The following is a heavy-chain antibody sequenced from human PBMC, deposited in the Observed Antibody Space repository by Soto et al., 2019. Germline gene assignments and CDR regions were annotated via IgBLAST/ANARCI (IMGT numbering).Heavy chain of an antibody. D-gene: IGHD6-19*01. CDR2: IYSGGST. V-gene: IGHV3-53*04. CDR1: GFTVSSNY. Sequence: GGSLRLSCAASGFTVSSNYMSWVRRAPGKGLEWVSVIYSGGSTYYADSVKGRFTISRHNSKNTLYLQMNSLRAEDTAVYYCAREAIAVAGPGGYYYYYMDVCGKGTTVTVSS. CDR3: AREAIAVAGPGGYYYYYMDV. J-gene: IGHJ6*03.